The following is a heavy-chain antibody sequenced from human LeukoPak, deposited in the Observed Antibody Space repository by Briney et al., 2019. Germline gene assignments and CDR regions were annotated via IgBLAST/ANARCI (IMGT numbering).Heavy chain of an antibody. CDR2: ISGDGGRA. J-gene: IGHJ4*02. Sequence: GGSLRLSCAASGFTFDDYAMHWVRQAPGKGLEWVSLISGDGGRAYYADSVKGRFTISRDNSKNSPYLQMNSLRTEDTALYYCAKDIAPQGIAAAGIDYWGQGTLVTVSS. D-gene: IGHD6-13*01. V-gene: IGHV3-43*02. CDR1: GFTFDDYA. CDR3: AKDIAPQGIAAAGIDY.